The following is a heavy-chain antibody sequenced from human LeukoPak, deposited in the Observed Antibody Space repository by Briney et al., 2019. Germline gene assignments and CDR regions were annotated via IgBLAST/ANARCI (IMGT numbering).Heavy chain of an antibody. CDR3: ASGIDGYTDDAFDI. CDR2: MYYSGST. V-gene: IGHV4-39*07. J-gene: IGHJ3*02. CDR1: GDSISSDSYY. D-gene: IGHD5-24*01. Sequence: SETLSLTCTVSGDSISSDSYYCGWIRRPPGEGLEWIGSMYYSGSTHYNPSLKSRVAISVDTSKNQFSLKVSSVTAADTAVYYCASGIDGYTDDAFDIWGQGTLVTVSS.